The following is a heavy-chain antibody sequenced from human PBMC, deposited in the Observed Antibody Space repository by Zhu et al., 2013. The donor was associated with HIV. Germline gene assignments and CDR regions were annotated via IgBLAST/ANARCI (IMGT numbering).Heavy chain of an antibody. Sequence: QVQLVQSGAEVKKPGASVKVSRKASGYTFTSYAMHWVRQAPGQRLEWMGWINAGNGNTKYSQKFQGRVTITRDTSASTAYMELSSLRSEDTAVYYCARDHPVRVYGMDVWGQGTTVTVSS. CDR3: ARDHPVRVYGMDV. D-gene: IGHD6-13*01. V-gene: IGHV1-3*01. J-gene: IGHJ6*02. CDR1: GYTFTSYA. CDR2: INAGNGNT.